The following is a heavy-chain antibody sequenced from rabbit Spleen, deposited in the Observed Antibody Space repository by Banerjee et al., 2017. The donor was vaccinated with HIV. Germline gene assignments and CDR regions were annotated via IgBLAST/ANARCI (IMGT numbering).Heavy chain of an antibody. CDR1: GFSFSDW. J-gene: IGHJ2*01. D-gene: IGHD6-1*01. Sequence: QSLEESGGDLVKPGASLTLTCTASGFSFSDWMCWVRQAPGKGLEWIACIDAGSTGTTYYASWAKGRFIISKTSSTTVTLQMTSLTAADTATYFCASEVGYGYGAFDPWGPGTLVTVS. CDR3: ASEVGYGYGAFDP. V-gene: IGHV1S40*01. CDR2: IDAGSTGTT.